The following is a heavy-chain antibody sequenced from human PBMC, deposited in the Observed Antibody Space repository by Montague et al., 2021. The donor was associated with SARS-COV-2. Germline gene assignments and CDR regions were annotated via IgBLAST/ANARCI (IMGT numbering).Heavy chain of an antibody. CDR2: TYYRSKWYN. J-gene: IGHJ2*01. Sequence: CAISGDSVSSNIATWNWIRQSPLRGLEWLGRTYYRSKWYNDYAVSVKSRVIINPDTSNNRIYLQLNSVTPEDTAVYYCARAYCGGDCYFYWYFDLWGRGTLVTVSS. CDR1: GDSVSSNIAT. D-gene: IGHD2-21*02. CDR3: ARAYCGGDCYFYWYFDL. V-gene: IGHV6-1*01.